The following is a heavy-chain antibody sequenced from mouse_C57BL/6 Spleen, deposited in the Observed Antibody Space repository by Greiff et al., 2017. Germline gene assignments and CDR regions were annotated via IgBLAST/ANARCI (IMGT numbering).Heavy chain of an antibody. J-gene: IGHJ4*01. CDR2: INPSNGGT. D-gene: IGHD2-4*01. CDR3: AKGLRYAMDY. V-gene: IGHV1-53*01. Sequence: QVQLQQPGTELVKPGASGYTFTSYWMHWVKQRPGQGLEWIGNINPSNGGTNYNEKFKSKATLTVDKSSSTAYMQLSSLTSEDSAVYYCAKGLRYAMDYWGQGTSVTVSS. CDR1: GYTFTSYW.